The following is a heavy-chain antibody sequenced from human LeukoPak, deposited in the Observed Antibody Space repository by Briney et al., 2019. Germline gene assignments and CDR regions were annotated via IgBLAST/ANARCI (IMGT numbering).Heavy chain of an antibody. V-gene: IGHV4-59*12. CDR2: IYYSGST. Sequence: PSETLSLTCTVSGGSIRNYYWSWIRQPPGKGLEWIGYIYYSGSTNYNPSLKSRVTISVDTSKNQFSLKLSSVTAADTAVYYCARDGHSVAAAANWFDPWGQGTLVTVSS. J-gene: IGHJ5*02. CDR1: GGSIRNYY. CDR3: ARDGHSVAAAANWFDP. D-gene: IGHD6-13*01.